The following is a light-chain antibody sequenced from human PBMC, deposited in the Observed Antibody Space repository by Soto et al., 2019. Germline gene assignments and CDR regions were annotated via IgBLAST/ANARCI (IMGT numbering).Light chain of an antibody. J-gene: IGKJ5*01. CDR1: QSVSSN. CDR2: GAS. CDR3: QQYNNWPPT. Sequence: EIVMTQSPATLSVSPGERATLSCRASQSVSSNLAWYQQKPGQAPRLLIYGASTRATRIPARFSGSRSGTEFTLTISSLQSDDFAAYYCQQYNNWPPTFGQGTRLEIK. V-gene: IGKV3-15*01.